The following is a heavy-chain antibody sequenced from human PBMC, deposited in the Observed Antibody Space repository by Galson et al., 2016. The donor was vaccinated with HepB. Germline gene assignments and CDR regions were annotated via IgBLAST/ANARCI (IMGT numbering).Heavy chain of an antibody. D-gene: IGHD3-10*01. J-gene: IGHJ4*02. Sequence: SLRLSCAASGFSFSSYEMIWVRQAPGKGLEWVSHISINGTAKYYADSVKGRFTISRDNAQKSLYLQMDSLRAEDTAIYYCARAIYYYAFYWGKGTLVTVS. CDR2: ISINGTAK. CDR3: ARAIYYYAFY. CDR1: GFSFSSYE. V-gene: IGHV3-48*03.